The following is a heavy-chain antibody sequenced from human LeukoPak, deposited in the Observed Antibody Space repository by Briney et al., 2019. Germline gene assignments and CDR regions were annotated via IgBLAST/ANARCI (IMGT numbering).Heavy chain of an antibody. CDR3: AKSTLPTITFDY. V-gene: IGHV3-23*01. D-gene: IGHD1-1*01. Sequence: GGSLRLSCAASGFTFSSYAMSWVRPAPGKGLEWVSAISGSGGSTYYADSVKGRFTISRDNSKNTLYLQMNSLRAEDTAVYYCAKSTLPTITFDYWGQGTLVTVSS. CDR2: ISGSGGST. CDR1: GFTFSSYA. J-gene: IGHJ4*02.